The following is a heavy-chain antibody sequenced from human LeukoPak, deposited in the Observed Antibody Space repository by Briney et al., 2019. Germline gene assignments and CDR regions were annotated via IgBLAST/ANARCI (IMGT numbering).Heavy chain of an antibody. CDR2: ISAYNGNT. D-gene: IGHD3-3*01. J-gene: IGHJ4*02. V-gene: IGHV1-18*01. CDR3: AAGWTSYDFWSGFQPDY. CDR1: GYTFTSYG. Sequence: ASVKVSCKASGYTFTSYGISWVRQAPGQGLEWMGWISAYNGNTNYAQKFQERVTITRDMSTSTAYMELSSLRSEDTAVYYCAAGWTSYDFWSGFQPDYWGQGTLVTVSS.